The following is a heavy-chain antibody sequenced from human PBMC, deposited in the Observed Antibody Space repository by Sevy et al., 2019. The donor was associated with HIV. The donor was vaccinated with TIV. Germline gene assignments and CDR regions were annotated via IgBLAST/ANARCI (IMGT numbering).Heavy chain of an antibody. CDR1: GFTFSTYS. Sequence: GGSLRLSCKASGFTFSTYSMHWVRQAPGKGLEWVSSISRTITTTYYADSAKVRFTISRDNAKNSLYLQMNSLRDEDTAVYYCAREAYYYDSREENWFDPWGQGTLVTVSS. CDR2: ISRTITTT. J-gene: IGHJ5*02. V-gene: IGHV3-48*02. CDR3: AREAYYYDSREENWFDP. D-gene: IGHD3-22*01.